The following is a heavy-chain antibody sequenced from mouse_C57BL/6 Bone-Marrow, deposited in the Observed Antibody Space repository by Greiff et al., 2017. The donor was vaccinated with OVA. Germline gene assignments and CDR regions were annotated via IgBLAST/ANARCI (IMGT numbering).Heavy chain of an antibody. CDR2: IDPENGDT. V-gene: IGHV14-4*01. J-gene: IGHJ2*01. CDR3: TTGGSTDFAY. Sequence: VQLQQSGAELVRPGASVKLSCTASGFNIKDDYMHWVKQRPEQGLEWIGWIDPENGDTEYASKFQGKATITADTSSNTAYLQLSSLTSEDTAVYYCTTGGSTDFAYWGQGTTLTVSS. CDR1: GFNIKDDY.